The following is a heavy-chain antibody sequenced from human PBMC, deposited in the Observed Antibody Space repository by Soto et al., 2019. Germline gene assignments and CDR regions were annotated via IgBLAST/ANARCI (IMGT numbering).Heavy chain of an antibody. CDR1: GFTFSSYG. CDR2: IRGDGGQT. J-gene: IGHJ4*02. D-gene: IGHD3-9*01. Sequence: GGSLRLSCTASGFTFSSYGMGWVRQAPGKGLQWVSTIRGDGGQTHYTDSVKGRFSVSRDNSKNTVYLQMDSLRAEDTAMYFCARDVGLDSDDFFAYWGQGTQVTVSS. V-gene: IGHV3-23*01. CDR3: ARDVGLDSDDFFAY.